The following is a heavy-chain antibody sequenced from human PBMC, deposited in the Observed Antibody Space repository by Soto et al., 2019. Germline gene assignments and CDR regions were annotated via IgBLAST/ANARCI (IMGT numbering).Heavy chain of an antibody. CDR1: GGSISSSSYY. CDR3: ALQLAIGSWKKPLDY. CDR2: IYYSGST. D-gene: IGHD6-13*01. J-gene: IGHJ4*02. Sequence: SETLSLTCTVSGGSISSSSYYWGWIRQPPGKGLEWIGSIYYSGSTYYNPSLKSRVTISVDTSKNQFSLKLSSVTAADTAVYYCALQLAIGSWKKPLDYWGQGTLVTVSS. V-gene: IGHV4-39*01.